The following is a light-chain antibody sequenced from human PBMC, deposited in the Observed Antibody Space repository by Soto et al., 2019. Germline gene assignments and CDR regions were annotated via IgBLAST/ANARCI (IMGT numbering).Light chain of an antibody. CDR1: SSNIGAGYD. CDR3: QSYDSSLSGWV. Sequence: QSVLTQPPSVSGAPGQRVTISCTGSSSNIGAGYDVHWYQQLPGTAPKLLIYGNSNXXXXXXXXXSGSKSGTSASLAITGXXXXXXXXXXCQSYDSSLSGWVFGGGTKLTVL. J-gene: IGLJ3*02. V-gene: IGLV1-40*01. CDR2: GNS.